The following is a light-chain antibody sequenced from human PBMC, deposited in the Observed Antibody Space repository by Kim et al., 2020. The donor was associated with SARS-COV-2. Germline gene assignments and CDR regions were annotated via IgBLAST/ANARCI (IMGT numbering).Light chain of an antibody. CDR2: KAS. Sequence: DIQMTQSPSTLSASVGDRVTITCRASQSINSWLAWYQQKPGEAPKLLIYKASILGSGVPSRFSGSASGTEFTLTISSLQPDDFAIYYCQQYHNLMNTFGQGTKLEIK. CDR1: QSINSW. J-gene: IGKJ2*01. V-gene: IGKV1-5*03. CDR3: QQYHNLMNT.